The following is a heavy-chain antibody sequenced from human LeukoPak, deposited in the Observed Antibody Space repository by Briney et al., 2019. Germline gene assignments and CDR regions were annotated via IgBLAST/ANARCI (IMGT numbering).Heavy chain of an antibody. CDR2: MNPNTGNT. V-gene: IGHV1-8*01. CDR1: GYTFTDHD. CDR3: ARGGGGEYLDWFDF. Sequence: ASVKVSCKASGYTFTDHDVNWVRQAPGQGLEWMGWMNPNTGNTGYAQNLQGRVTMTRTNSITTAYMELSSLTSDDTAVYYCARGGGGEYLDWFDFWGQGTLVIVSS. J-gene: IGHJ5*01. D-gene: IGHD4-17*01.